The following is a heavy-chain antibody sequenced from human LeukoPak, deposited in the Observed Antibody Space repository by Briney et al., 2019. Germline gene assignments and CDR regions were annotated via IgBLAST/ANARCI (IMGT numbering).Heavy chain of an antibody. CDR3: ARDSNKYYYYYMDV. Sequence: GRSLRLSCAASGFTFSSYAMHWVRQAPGKGLEWVAVISYDGSNKYYADSVKGQFTISRDNSKNTLYLQMNSLRAEDTAVYYCARDSNKYYYYYMDVWGKGTTVTVSS. V-gene: IGHV3-30*01. CDR1: GFTFSSYA. D-gene: IGHD1/OR15-1a*01. CDR2: ISYDGSNK. J-gene: IGHJ6*03.